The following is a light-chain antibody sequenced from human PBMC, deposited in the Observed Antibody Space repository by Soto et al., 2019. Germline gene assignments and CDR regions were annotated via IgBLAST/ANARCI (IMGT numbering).Light chain of an antibody. J-gene: IGKJ2*01. CDR2: KAS. Sequence: DIQMTQSPSTLSASVGDRVSITCRASQSISSWLAWYQQKAGKAPKLLIYKASRLDSGVPSRFSGSGSGTEFTLTSSILQPDDLASYYCQQYSSYLVTFGQRTKLEIK. CDR1: QSISSW. CDR3: QQYSSYLVT. V-gene: IGKV1-5*03.